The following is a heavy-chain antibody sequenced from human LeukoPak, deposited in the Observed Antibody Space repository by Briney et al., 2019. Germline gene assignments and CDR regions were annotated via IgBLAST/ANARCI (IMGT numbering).Heavy chain of an antibody. CDR3: ARGIEMGIIYYFDY. Sequence: GASVKVSCKASGYSFTNNYIHWVRQAPGQGLEWMGIINPSGGSTRYAQKFQGRVTMTRDTSTSTVYMELSSLRSEDTAVYYCARGIEMGIIYYFDYWGQGTLVTVSS. J-gene: IGHJ4*02. CDR1: GYSFTNNY. CDR2: INPSGGST. D-gene: IGHD5-24*01. V-gene: IGHV1-46*01.